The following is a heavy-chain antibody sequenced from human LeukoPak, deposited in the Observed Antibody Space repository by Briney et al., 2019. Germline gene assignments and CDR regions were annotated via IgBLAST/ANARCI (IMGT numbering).Heavy chain of an antibody. J-gene: IGHJ6*04. CDR2: INWNGGST. Sequence: GGSLRLSCAASGFTFDDYGMSWVRQAPGKGLEWVSGINWNGGSTGYADSVKGRFTISRDNAKKSLYLQMNSLKAEDTAVYYCTRGSLVRALDVWGKGTTVTISS. V-gene: IGHV3-20*04. CDR1: GFTFDDYG. D-gene: IGHD2-21*01. CDR3: TRGSLVRALDV.